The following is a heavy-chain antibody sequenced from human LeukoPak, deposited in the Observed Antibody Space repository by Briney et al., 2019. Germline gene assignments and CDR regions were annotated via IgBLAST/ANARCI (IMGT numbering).Heavy chain of an antibody. J-gene: IGHJ4*02. CDR1: GFTFSDYW. CDR3: ARRGGSSSRRSPIDY. CDR2: IKQDGSQR. V-gene: IGHV3-7*01. Sequence: GGSLRLSCTASGFTFSDYWMTWVRQAPGKGPEWVANIKQDGSQRYYVDSVRGRFTISRDNAKNSLFLQMNALRAEDTAVYYCARRGGSSSRRSPIDYWGQGTLVTVSS. D-gene: IGHD6-6*01.